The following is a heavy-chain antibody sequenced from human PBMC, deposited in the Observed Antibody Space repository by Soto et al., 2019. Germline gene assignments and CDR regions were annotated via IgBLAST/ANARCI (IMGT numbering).Heavy chain of an antibody. J-gene: IGHJ6*02. D-gene: IGHD1-1*01. CDR3: ARHPRLERPRYLYYYYGMDV. CDR1: GGSISSSSYY. CDR2: IYYSGST. Sequence: QLQLQESGPGLVKPSETLSLTCTVSGGSISSSSYYWGWIRQPPGKGLEWIGSIYYSGSTYYNPSLKSRVTISVDTSKTQFSLKLSSVTAADTAVYYCARHPRLERPRYLYYYYGMDVWGQGTTVTVSS. V-gene: IGHV4-39*01.